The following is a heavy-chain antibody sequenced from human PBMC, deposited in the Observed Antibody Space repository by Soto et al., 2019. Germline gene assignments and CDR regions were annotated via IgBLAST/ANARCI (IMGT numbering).Heavy chain of an antibody. CDR1: GYSFTSYW. Sequence: AGESLKISCKGSGYSFTSYWIGWVRQMPGKGLEWMGIIYPGDSDTRYSPSFQGQVTISADKSISTAYLQWSSLKASDTAMYYCARSMAPKYSRYYYYGMDVWGQGTTVTVS. CDR3: ARSMAPKYSRYYYYGMDV. J-gene: IGHJ6*02. V-gene: IGHV5-51*01. D-gene: IGHD6-6*01. CDR2: IYPGDSDT.